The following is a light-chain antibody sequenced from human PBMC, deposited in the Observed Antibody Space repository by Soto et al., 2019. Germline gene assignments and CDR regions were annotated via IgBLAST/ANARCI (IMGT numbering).Light chain of an antibody. CDR3: QQYKSYPYS. Sequence: DIQMTQSPSTLSASVGDRVTITCRASQSISSCLAWYQQKPGKAPKVLIYEASILESGVPSRFSGFGSGTEFTLTISSLKPDDFATYYCQQYKSYPYSFAQGTKLEIK. CDR2: EAS. J-gene: IGKJ2*01. CDR1: QSISSC. V-gene: IGKV1-5*03.